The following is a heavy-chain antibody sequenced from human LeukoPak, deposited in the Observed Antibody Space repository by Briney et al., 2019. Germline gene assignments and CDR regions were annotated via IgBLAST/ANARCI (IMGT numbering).Heavy chain of an antibody. J-gene: IGHJ3*02. D-gene: IGHD2/OR15-2a*01. CDR2: INTDGSST. Sequence: GGSLRLSCPASGFTFSNYFMHWVRHAPGEGLVCVSRINTDGSSTRYADSVKGRFTISRDNAKNTLYPQMNSLRAEDTALYYCARGGESTTMSQTGYDAFDIWGQGTMVTVSS. CDR1: GFTFSNYF. CDR3: ARGGESTTMSQTGYDAFDI. V-gene: IGHV3-74*01.